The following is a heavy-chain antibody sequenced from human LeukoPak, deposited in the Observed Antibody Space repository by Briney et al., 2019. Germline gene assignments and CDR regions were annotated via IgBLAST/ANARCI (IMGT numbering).Heavy chain of an antibody. CDR2: ISSSGSTI. D-gene: IGHD1-14*01. CDR1: GFTFSDYY. V-gene: IGHV3-11*01. CDR3: ARERPDHYYYMDV. Sequence: SGGSLRLSCAASGFTFSDYYMSWIRQAPGKGLEWVSYISSSGSTIYYADSVKGRFTISRDNAKNSLYLQMNSLRAEDTAVYYCARERPDHYYYMDVWGKGTTVTVSS. J-gene: IGHJ6*03.